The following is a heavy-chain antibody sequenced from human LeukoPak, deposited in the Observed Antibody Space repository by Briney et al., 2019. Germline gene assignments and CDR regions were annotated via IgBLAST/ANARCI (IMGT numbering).Heavy chain of an antibody. CDR3: ARHVPYDSSGYYGFDY. CDR1: GYSFTSYW. Sequence: GESLKISCKGSGYSFTSYWIGWVRQMPGKGLEWMGIIYPGDSDTRYSPSFQGQVTISADKSISTAYLQWSSLKASDTAMYYCARHVPYDSSGYYGFDYWGQGTLVTVSS. CDR2: IYPGDSDT. D-gene: IGHD3-22*01. J-gene: IGHJ4*02. V-gene: IGHV5-51*01.